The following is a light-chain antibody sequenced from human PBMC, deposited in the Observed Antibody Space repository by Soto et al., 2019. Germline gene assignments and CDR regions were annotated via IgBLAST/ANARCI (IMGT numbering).Light chain of an antibody. J-gene: IGKJ2*01. CDR2: GAS. Sequence: VLTQSPGTLSLSPGERATLSCRASQSVTNYLVWYQQKAGQAPRLLIYGASSRAPGIPDRFSGSGSGTDFTLTINRLGPEDSAVYYCQQYGGSPYTFGLGTKVEIK. CDR1: QSVTNY. CDR3: QQYGGSPYT. V-gene: IGKV3-20*01.